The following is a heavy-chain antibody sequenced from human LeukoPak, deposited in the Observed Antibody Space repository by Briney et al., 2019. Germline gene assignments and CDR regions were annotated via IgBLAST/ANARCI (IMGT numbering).Heavy chain of an antibody. CDR3: SRVSHKYGDYVYLAS. CDR2: INTDGSST. J-gene: IGHJ5*01. CDR1: GFTFSNYW. V-gene: IGHV3-74*01. Sequence: GGSLRLSCAASGFTFSNYWMHWVRQAPGKGLVWVSRINTDGSSTTYADAVKGRFTISRDNAKNTLYLQMNSLRAEDTAMYYCSRVSHKYGDYVYLASWGQGTLSPSPQ. D-gene: IGHD4-17*01.